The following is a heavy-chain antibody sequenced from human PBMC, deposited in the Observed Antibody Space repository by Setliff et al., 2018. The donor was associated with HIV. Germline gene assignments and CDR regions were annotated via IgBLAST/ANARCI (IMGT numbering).Heavy chain of an antibody. D-gene: IGHD5-12*01. CDR1: GSFINSDY. CDR2: IYHSATT. J-gene: IGHJ4*02. CDR3: ARQNSGYASGPFDY. Sequence: PSETLSLTCTVSGSFINSDYWGWIRQPPGKGLEWIGSIYHSATTYYNPSLWGRVTISIDTSKNQFSLKLSSVTAADTAVYYCARQNSGYASGPFDYWGQGILVTVS. V-gene: IGHV4-38-2*02.